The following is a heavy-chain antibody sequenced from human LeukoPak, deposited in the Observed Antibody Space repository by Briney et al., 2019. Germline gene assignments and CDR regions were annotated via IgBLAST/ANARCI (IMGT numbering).Heavy chain of an antibody. CDR2: INHSGST. Sequence: SETLSLTCAVYGGSFSGYYWSWIRQPPGKGLEWIGEINHSGSTNYDPSLKSRVTISVDTSKNQFSLKLSSVTAADTAVYYCASGGPRYCSSTSCYRYNWFDPWGQGTLVTVSS. CDR3: ASGGPRYCSSTSCYRYNWFDP. J-gene: IGHJ5*02. CDR1: GGSFSGYY. D-gene: IGHD2-2*01. V-gene: IGHV4-34*01.